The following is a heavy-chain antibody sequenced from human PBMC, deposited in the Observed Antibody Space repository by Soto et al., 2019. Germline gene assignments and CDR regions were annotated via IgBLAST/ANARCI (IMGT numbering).Heavy chain of an antibody. D-gene: IGHD3-10*01. CDR1: GFTFDDYA. V-gene: IGHV3-9*01. CDR2: ISWNSGSI. Sequence: EVQLVESGGGLVQPGRSLRLSCAASGFTFDDYAMHWVRQAPGKGLEWVSGISWNSGSIGYADSVKGRFTISRDNAKNSLYLQMNSLRAEDTALYYCAKDLGTMVRAVFDYWGQGTLVTVSS. CDR3: AKDLGTMVRAVFDY. J-gene: IGHJ4*02.